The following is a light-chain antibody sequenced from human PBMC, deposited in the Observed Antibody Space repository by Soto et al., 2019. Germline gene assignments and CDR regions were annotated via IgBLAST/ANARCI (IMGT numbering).Light chain of an antibody. CDR3: QQANSFPLT. V-gene: IGKV1D-12*01. CDR1: QAISNW. J-gene: IGKJ4*01. CDR2: EAS. Sequence: DIQMTQSPSSVSASVGDRVTITCRASQAISNWLAWFQQKPGKAPKLLIYEASSLQSGVPSRFSGSGSGTDFTLTINSLQPEDFATYYCQQANSFPLTFGGGTKVDIE.